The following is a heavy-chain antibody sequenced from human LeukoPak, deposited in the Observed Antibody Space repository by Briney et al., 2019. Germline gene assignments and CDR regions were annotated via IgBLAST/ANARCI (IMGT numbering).Heavy chain of an antibody. V-gene: IGHV3-66*02. Sequence: GGSLRLSCAASGFTVSSNYMSWVRQAPGKGLEWVSLLYSGGNTYYADSAKGRFTISRDNSKNKLYLQMNSLRAEDTAVYYCATLYCSGGSCYHQYFKHWGQGTLVTVPS. CDR1: GFTVSSNY. D-gene: IGHD2-15*01. CDR3: ATLYCSGGSCYHQYFKH. CDR2: LYSGGNT. J-gene: IGHJ1*01.